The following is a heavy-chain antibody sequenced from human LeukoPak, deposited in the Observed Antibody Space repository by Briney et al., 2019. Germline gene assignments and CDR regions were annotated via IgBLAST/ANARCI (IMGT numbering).Heavy chain of an antibody. CDR1: GGSLSGYY. D-gene: IGHD3-16*01. Sequence: SETLSLTCAVYGGSLSGYYWSWIRQPPGKGLEWIGEINHSGSTNYNPSLKSRVTISVDTSKNQFSLKLSSVTAADTAVYYCARGQGGSSDYWGQGILVTVSS. J-gene: IGHJ4*02. CDR2: INHSGST. V-gene: IGHV4-34*01. CDR3: ARGQGGSSDY.